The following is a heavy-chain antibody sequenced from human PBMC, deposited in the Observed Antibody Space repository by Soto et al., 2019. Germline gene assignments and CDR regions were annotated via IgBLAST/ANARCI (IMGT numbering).Heavy chain of an antibody. CDR2: IWYDGSNK. D-gene: IGHD6-6*01. CDR1: GFTFSSYG. Sequence: QVQLVESGGGVVQPGRSLRLSCAASGFTFSSYGMHWVRQAPGKGLEWVAVIWYDGSNKYYADSVKGRFTISRDNSKNTLYLQMNSLRAEDTAVYYCARRYSGSLGYYYYYMDVWCKGTTVTVSS. CDR3: ARRYSGSLGYYYYYMDV. J-gene: IGHJ6*03. V-gene: IGHV3-33*01.